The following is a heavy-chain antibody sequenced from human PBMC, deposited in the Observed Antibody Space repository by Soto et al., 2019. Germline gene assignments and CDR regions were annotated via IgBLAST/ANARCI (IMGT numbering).Heavy chain of an antibody. CDR2: IYPGDSDT. J-gene: IGHJ4*02. V-gene: IGHV5-51*01. D-gene: IGHD3-22*01. Sequence: PGESLKISCKGSGYSFTSYWIGWVRQMPGKGLEWMGIIYPGDSDTRYSPSFQGQVTISADKSISTAYLQWSSLKASDTAMYYCARLGASYYYDSSGSFDYWGQGTLVTVSS. CDR1: GYSFTSYW. CDR3: ARLGASYYYDSSGSFDY.